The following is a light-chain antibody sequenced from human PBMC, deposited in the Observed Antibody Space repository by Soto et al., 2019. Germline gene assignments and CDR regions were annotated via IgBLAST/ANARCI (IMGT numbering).Light chain of an antibody. V-gene: IGLV2-14*01. J-gene: IGLJ3*02. Sequence: QSALTQPASVSGSPGQSITISCTGTSSDVGRYNYVSWYQQHPGKAPKLMIFEVTNRPSGVSDRFSGSKSANAASLTISGLQAEDEADYYCSSYTTSNTWLFGGGTKLTVL. CDR3: SSYTTSNTWL. CDR2: EVT. CDR1: SSDVGRYNY.